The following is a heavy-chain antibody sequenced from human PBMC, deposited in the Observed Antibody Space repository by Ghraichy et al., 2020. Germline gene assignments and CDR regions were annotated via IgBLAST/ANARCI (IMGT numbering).Heavy chain of an antibody. J-gene: IGHJ6*02. D-gene: IGHD3-10*01. CDR2: IRYDGSNK. CDR3: AKGIGYYYGSGSYSYYYYYGMDV. CDR1: GFTFSSYG. Sequence: GSLNISCAASGFTFSSYGMHWVRQAPGKGLEWVAFIRYDGSNKYYADSVKGRFTISRDNSKNTLYLQMNSLRAEDTAVYYCAKGIGYYYGSGSYSYYYYYGMDVWGQGTTVTVSS. V-gene: IGHV3-30*02.